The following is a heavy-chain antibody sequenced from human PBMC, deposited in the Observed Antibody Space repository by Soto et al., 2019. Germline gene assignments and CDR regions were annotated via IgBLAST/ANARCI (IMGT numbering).Heavy chain of an antibody. V-gene: IGHV3-23*01. CDR1: GFTFSSYS. CDR3: AKKANSDPGSQYFDN. Sequence: EVQLLESGGGLVQPGGSLRLSCAASGFTFSSYSMSWVRQAPGKGLEWVSGFRTGGDDATTYYADSVKGRFTISRDNSKNMLFLQMNSLRAEDTAIYYCAKKANSDPGSQYFDNWGQGTLVTVSS. CDR2: FRTGGDDATT. J-gene: IGHJ4*02. D-gene: IGHD3-10*01.